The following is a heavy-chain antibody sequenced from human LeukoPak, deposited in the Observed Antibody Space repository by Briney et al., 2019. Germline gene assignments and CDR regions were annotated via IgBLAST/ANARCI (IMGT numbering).Heavy chain of an antibody. D-gene: IGHD3-16*01. CDR2: IRRRTTRYTT. CDR1: GFTFSGYI. V-gene: IGHV3-72*01. J-gene: IGHJ3*02. CDR3: TRDGGEGGNSAFDI. Sequence: GGSLRLSCGASGFTFSGYILDWVRQAPGKGLEWVGRIRRRTTRYTTEYAASVKVRFIISRDDSKNSLYLHMNSLKTEDTAVYHCTRDGGEGGNSAFDIWGQGTVVTVSS.